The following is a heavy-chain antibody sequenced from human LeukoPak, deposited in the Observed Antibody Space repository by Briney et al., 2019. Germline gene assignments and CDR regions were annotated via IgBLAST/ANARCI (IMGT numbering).Heavy chain of an antibody. D-gene: IGHD3-9*01. CDR3: ARGGYYDILTGYMVVGDFDY. CDR2: INHSGST. CDR1: GGSFSGYY. J-gene: IGHJ4*02. Sequence: SETLSLTCAVYGGSFSGYYWSWIRQPPGKGLEWIGEINHSGSTNYIPSLKSRVTISVDTSKNQFSLKLSSVTAADTAVYYCARGGYYDILTGYMVVGDFDYWGQGTLVAVSS. V-gene: IGHV4-34*01.